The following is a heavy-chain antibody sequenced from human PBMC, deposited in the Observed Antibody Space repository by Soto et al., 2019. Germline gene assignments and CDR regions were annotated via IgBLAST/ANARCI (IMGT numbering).Heavy chain of an antibody. J-gene: IGHJ4*02. V-gene: IGHV4-59*01. CDR1: GDSLSTYY. CDR2: LYYGRSA. D-gene: IGHD3-22*01. CDR3: ALRSMAVVPEY. Sequence: QVQLQESGPGLVKPSETLSLTCAVSGDSLSTYYCMWLRQPPGKGLKYIGYLYYGRSAKYNPSLKSRVTLSVDTSTNQCSLTLSSMTAADTAVYYCALRSMAVVPEYWGQGTLLTVSS.